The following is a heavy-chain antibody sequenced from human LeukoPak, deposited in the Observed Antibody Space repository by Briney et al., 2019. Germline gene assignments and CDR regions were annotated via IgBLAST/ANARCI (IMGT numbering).Heavy chain of an antibody. CDR3: ARGRLLWFGELFGQGNWFDP. J-gene: IGHJ5*02. CDR1: GFTFSSYG. Sequence: AGRSLRLSCAASGFTFSSYGMHWVRQAPGKGLEWVAVIWYDGSNKYYADSVKGRFTISRDNSKNTLYLQMNSLRAEDTAVYYCARGRLLWFGELFGQGNWFDPWGQGTLVTVSS. CDR2: IWYDGSNK. V-gene: IGHV3-33*01. D-gene: IGHD3-10*01.